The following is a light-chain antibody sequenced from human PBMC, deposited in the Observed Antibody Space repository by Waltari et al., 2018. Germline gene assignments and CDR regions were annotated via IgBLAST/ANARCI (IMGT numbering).Light chain of an antibody. CDR1: QSVSSN. Sequence: CRASQSVSSNLAWYQQKPGQAPRLLIHGASTRATGIPARFSGSGSGTEFTLTISSLQSEDFAVYYCQQYNNWPPWTFGQGTKVEIK. CDR2: GAS. CDR3: QQYNNWPPWT. J-gene: IGKJ1*01. V-gene: IGKV3-15*01.